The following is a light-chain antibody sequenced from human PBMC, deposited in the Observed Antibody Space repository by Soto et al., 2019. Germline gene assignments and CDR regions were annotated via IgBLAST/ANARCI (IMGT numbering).Light chain of an antibody. CDR2: AAS. J-gene: IGKJ5*01. CDR1: QDIDKW. Sequence: DLQMTQSPSFVSASVGDRVTITCRASQDIDKWLAWYQQKPGKAPKLIIYAASRLQSGVPSRFSGSKSGTDFNLTIASLQPEDFATYFCQQATSFPPCTFGQGTRLEIK. CDR3: QQATSFPPCT. V-gene: IGKV1-12*01.